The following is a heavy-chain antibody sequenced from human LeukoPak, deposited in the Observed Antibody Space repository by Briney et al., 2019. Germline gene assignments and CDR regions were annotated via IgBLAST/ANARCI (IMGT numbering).Heavy chain of an antibody. J-gene: IGHJ3*02. CDR3: ARRIAAAVIGGDAFDI. CDR1: GFTFSSYD. CDR2: IGTAGDT. D-gene: IGHD6-13*01. V-gene: IGHV3-13*01. Sequence: GGSLRLFCAASGFTFSSYDMHWVRHATGKGLEGVSAIGTAGDTYYPGSVKGRFTISRENAKNSLYLQMNSLRAGDTAVYYCARRIAAAVIGGDAFDIWGQGTMVTVSS.